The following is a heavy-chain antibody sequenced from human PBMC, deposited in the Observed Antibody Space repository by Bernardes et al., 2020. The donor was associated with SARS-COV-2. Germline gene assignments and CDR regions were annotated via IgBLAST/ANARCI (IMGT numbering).Heavy chain of an antibody. J-gene: IGHJ4*02. CDR2: MNPNSGNT. D-gene: IGHD2-2*01. CDR1: GYTFTSYD. V-gene: IGHV1-8*01. Sequence: AALKVSCKASGYTFTSYDINWVRQATGQGLEWMGWMNPNSGNTGYAQKFQGRVTMTRNTSISTAYMELSSLRSEDTAVYYCARRGYCSSTSCFSRWGQGTLVTGSS. CDR3: ARRGYCSSTSCFSR.